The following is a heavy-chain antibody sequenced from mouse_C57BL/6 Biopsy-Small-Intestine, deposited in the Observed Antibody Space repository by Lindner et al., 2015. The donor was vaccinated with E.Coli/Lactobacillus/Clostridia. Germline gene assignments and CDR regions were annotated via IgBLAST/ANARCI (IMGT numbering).Heavy chain of an antibody. V-gene: IGHV1-4*01. CDR1: GYAFSSYI. D-gene: IGHD1-1*02. Sequence: SVKVSCKTSGYAFSSYIITWLRQAPGQGLEWMGWINPFNGDTDYTQKLQGGVSMTTDTSTTTAYMELRSLRSDDTAVYYCAIAGATRVDGFFDYWGQGTLVT. CDR2: INPFNGDT. CDR3: AIAGATRVDGFFDY. J-gene: IGHJ3*01.